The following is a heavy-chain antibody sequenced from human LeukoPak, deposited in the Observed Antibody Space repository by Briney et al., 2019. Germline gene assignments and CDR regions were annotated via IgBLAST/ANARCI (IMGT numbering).Heavy chain of an antibody. V-gene: IGHV4-61*02. CDR2: IDASGNT. Sequence: SETLSLTCTVSGGSISSGSYYWSWIRQPARKGLEWIVRIDASGNTHQNPSLKSRVTISVDTSKNQFSLKLSSVTAADTAVYYCARGEYDILTGYPRYYFDYWGQGTLVTVSS. J-gene: IGHJ4*02. D-gene: IGHD3-9*01. CDR3: ARGEYDILTGYPRYYFDY. CDR1: GGSISSGSYY.